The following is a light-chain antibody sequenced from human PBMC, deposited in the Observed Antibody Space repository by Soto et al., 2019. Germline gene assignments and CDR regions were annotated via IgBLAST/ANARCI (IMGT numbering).Light chain of an antibody. CDR2: GTS. V-gene: IGKV3-15*01. CDR1: ESVDSN. CDR3: QQYYNWPLT. Sequence: VMTQSPATLSVSPGERATLSCRASESVDSNIAWYQHKPGQAPRLLVYGTSTRATGIPARFSGSGSGTEFTLTISSLQSEDSVVYYCQQYYNWPLTFGGGIKVEIK. J-gene: IGKJ4*01.